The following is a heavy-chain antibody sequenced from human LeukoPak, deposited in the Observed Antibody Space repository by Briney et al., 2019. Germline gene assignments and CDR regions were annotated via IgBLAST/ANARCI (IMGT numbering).Heavy chain of an antibody. D-gene: IGHD5-24*01. CDR1: GFTFSSHG. CDR2: ISPNGVIT. V-gene: IGHV3-23*01. J-gene: IGHJ4*02. Sequence: TGGSLRLSCAPSGFTFSSHGMNWGRQAPGKGLEWVSGISPNGVITYYADSVKGRFTISRDNSKGTVYLQMNSLRPEDTAVYYCAKDDAWLQYGNWGRGTLVTVSS. CDR3: AKDDAWLQYGN.